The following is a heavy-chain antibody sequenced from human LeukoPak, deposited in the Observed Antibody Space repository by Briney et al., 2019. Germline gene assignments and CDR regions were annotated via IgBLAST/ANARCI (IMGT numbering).Heavy chain of an antibody. J-gene: IGHJ4*02. V-gene: IGHV5-51*01. CDR2: IYPGDSDT. CDR3: ARIYGSGSLPRYFDY. CDR1: GYNFLHYW. Sequence: GEPLKISCKASGYNFLHYWIGWGRQMPGKGLEWMGIIYPGDSDTRYGPSFHGQVTISADESTSTAYLHWTSLKASDTAMFYCARIYGSGSLPRYFDYWGQGTLVTVSS. D-gene: IGHD3-10*01.